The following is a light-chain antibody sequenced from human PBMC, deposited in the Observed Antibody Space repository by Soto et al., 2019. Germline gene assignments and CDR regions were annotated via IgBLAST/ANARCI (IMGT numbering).Light chain of an antibody. V-gene: IGLV1-40*01. CDR3: QSYDSSLSEV. Sequence: QSVLTQAPSVSGAPGQRVTISCTGSSSNIGAGYDVHWYQQLPGTAPKLLIYGNSNRPSGVPDRFSGSKSGTSASLAITGLQAEDEADYYCQSYDSSLSEVLGEGTKLTVL. CDR1: SSNIGAGYD. CDR2: GNS. J-gene: IGLJ3*02.